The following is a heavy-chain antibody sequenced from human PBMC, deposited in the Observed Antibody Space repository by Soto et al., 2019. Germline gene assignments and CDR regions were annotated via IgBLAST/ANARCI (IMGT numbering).Heavy chain of an antibody. CDR2: IYYSGST. V-gene: IGHV4-39*01. Sequence: PSETLSLTCTVSGGSISSSSYYWGWIRQPPGKGLEWIGSIYYSGSTYYNPSLKSRVTISVDTSKNQFSLKLSSVTAADTAVYYCARLRRDYSYYFDYWGQGTLVTVSS. J-gene: IGHJ4*02. CDR3: ARLRRDYSYYFDY. CDR1: GGSISSSSYY. D-gene: IGHD4-17*01.